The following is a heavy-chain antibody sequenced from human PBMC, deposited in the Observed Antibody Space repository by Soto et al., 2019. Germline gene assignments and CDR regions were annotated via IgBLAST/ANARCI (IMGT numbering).Heavy chain of an antibody. Sequence: PGKGHEWIGYIYYSGSTYYKPSLQSRVTISVDTSKIQFSLKLSYVSAADTAVYYCAIFFFQAEDGIRDVRSVSAFLLNRSSDL. CDR2: IYYSGST. D-gene: IGHD3-10*02. CDR3: AIFFFQAEDGIRDVRSVSAFLLNRSSDL. V-gene: IGHV4-30-4*01. J-gene: IGHJ2*01.